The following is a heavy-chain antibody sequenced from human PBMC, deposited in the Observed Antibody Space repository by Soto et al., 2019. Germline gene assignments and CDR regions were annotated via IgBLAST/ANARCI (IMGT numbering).Heavy chain of an antibody. V-gene: IGHV1-18*01. CDR1: GYTFTSYG. Sequence: ASVKVSCKASGYTFTSYGISWVRQAPGQGLEWMGWISAYNGNTNYAQKLQGRVTMTTDTSTSTAYMELRSLRSDDTAVYYCARATYDFWSGYFQDCYYYMDVWGKGTTVTVSS. CDR3: ARATYDFWSGYFQDCYYYMDV. CDR2: ISAYNGNT. D-gene: IGHD3-3*01. J-gene: IGHJ6*03.